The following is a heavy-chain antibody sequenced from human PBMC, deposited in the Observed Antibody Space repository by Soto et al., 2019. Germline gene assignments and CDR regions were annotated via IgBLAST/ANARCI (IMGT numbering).Heavy chain of an antibody. Sequence: VQLVESGGGLVKPGGSLRLSCVASEFTFSTFSMNWIRQAPGKGLEWVASISRSSDSIYYADSVKGRFTISRDNAKQSLYLPMDNLRAEDTAVFYCAIRFTGAFDVWGLGTMVTVSS. CDR1: EFTFSTFS. V-gene: IGHV3-21*01. CDR2: ISRSSDSI. J-gene: IGHJ3*01. CDR3: AIRFTGAFDV. D-gene: IGHD1-1*01.